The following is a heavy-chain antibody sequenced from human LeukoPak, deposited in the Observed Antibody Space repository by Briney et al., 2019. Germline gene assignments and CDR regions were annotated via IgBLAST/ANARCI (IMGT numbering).Heavy chain of an antibody. D-gene: IGHD6-19*01. CDR2: IYSGGST. CDR3: ARRGFRYSSGLLGPVYYFDY. Sequence: GGSLRLSCAASGFTFSSYSMNWVRQAPGKGLEWVSVIYSGGSTYYADSVKGRFTISRDNSKNTLYLQMNSLRAEDTAVYYCARRGFRYSSGLLGPVYYFDYWGQGTLVTVSS. V-gene: IGHV3-53*01. CDR1: GFTFSSYS. J-gene: IGHJ4*02.